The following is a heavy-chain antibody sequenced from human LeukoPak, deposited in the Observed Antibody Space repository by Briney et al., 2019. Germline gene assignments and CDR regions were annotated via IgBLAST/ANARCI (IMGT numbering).Heavy chain of an antibody. CDR3: ARGHPVVNDAFDI. CDR2: INHSGGT. D-gene: IGHD4-23*01. J-gene: IGHJ3*02. Sequence: SETLSLTCAVYGGSFSGYYWSWIRQPPGKGLEWIGEINHSGGTNYNPSLKSRVTISVDTSKNQFSLKLSSVTAADTAVYYCARGHPVVNDAFDIWGQGTMVTVSS. CDR1: GGSFSGYY. V-gene: IGHV4-34*01.